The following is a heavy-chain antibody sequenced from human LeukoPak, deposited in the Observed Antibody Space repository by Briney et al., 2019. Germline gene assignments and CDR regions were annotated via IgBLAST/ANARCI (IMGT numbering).Heavy chain of an antibody. CDR1: GLTFRNYA. V-gene: IGHV3-23*01. D-gene: IGHD4-17*01. CDR2: ITGGGIGT. CDR3: AKDPNGDYVGAFDS. Sequence: AGGSLRLSCAASGLTFRNYAMTWVRQAPGKGLEWVSSITGGGIGTSYADSVKGRFTVYRDNSKNTLYLQMNSLRAGDTAVYYCAKDPNGDYVGAFDSWGQGTSVTVSS. J-gene: IGHJ3*01.